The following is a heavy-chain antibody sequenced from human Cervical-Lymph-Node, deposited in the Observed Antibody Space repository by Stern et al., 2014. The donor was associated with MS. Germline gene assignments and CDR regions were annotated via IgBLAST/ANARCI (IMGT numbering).Heavy chain of an antibody. CDR3: ARYSGYVFDT. V-gene: IGHV4-4*02. D-gene: IGHD5-12*01. CDR2: IYHTGTI. J-gene: IGHJ4*02. CDR1: GASFHNPNF. Sequence: QLQLQESGPGLVEPSGSLPLTCAASGASFHNPNFWCWLRAPAGKRVAWIGEIYHTGTINYTSPLECRLTISVDRSKSLFSLKLPSVTAADTAMYYCARYSGYVFDTWGRGTLVPVSS.